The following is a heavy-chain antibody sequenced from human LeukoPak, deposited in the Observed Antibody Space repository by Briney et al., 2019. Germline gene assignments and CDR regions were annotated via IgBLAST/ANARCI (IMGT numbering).Heavy chain of an antibody. CDR1: GFTFSSYA. V-gene: IGHV3-23*01. J-gene: IGHJ4*02. CDR3: AKDPIPRYCSSTSCYRGFYFDY. CDR2: ISGSGGST. Sequence: PGGSLRLSCAASGFTFSSYAMSWVRQAPGKGLEWVSAISGSGGSTYYADSVKGRFTISRDNSKNTLYLQMNSLRAEDKAVYYCAKDPIPRYCSSTSCYRGFYFDYWGQGTLVTVSS. D-gene: IGHD2-2*01.